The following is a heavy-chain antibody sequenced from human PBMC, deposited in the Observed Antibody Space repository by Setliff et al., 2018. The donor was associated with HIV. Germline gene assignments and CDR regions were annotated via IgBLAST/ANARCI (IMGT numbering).Heavy chain of an antibody. CDR2: INHSGST. CDR1: GGSFSEYY. D-gene: IGHD1-26*01. CDR3: ARGARLLAAYSDRWDYFYMAV. J-gene: IGHJ6*03. Sequence: PSETLSLTCAVYGGSFSEYYWSWIRQSPGKGLEWIGEINHSGSTHYNPPLKSRFIISVDTSKNQFSLKVNSMTAADTAVYYCARGARLLAAYSDRWDYFYMAVWGKGTTVTVS. V-gene: IGHV4-34*01.